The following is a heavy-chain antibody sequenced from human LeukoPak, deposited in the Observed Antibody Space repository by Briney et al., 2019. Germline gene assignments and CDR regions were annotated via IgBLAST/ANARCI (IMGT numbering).Heavy chain of an antibody. Sequence: GGSLRLSCAASGFTFSSYGMHWVRQAPGKGLEWVAFIRYDGSNKYYADSVKGRFTISRDNSKNTLYLHVNSLRPEDTAVYYCARVQEGYGSGRRDNYYYYYMDVWGKGTTVTISS. CDR3: ARVQEGYGSGRRDNYYYYYMDV. CDR2: IRYDGSNK. J-gene: IGHJ6*03. V-gene: IGHV3-30*02. D-gene: IGHD3-10*01. CDR1: GFTFSSYG.